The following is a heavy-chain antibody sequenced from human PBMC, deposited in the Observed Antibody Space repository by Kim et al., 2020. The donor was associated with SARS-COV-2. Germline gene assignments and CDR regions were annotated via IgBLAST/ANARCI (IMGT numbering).Heavy chain of an antibody. J-gene: IGHJ5*02. CDR1: GFTFSNYW. CDR2: INSDGGDT. Sequence: GGSLRLSCEASGFTFSNYWMNWVRQGPGKGLVWVSRINSDGGDTHYADSVKGRFTISRDNAENTLHLQLKSLGVEDTAIYYCARGTFQQGFDPWGQGTLVTVSS. CDR3: ARGTFQQGFDP. V-gene: IGHV3-74*01.